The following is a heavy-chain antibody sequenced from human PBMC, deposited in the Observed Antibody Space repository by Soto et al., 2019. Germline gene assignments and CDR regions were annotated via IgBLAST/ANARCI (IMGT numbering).Heavy chain of an antibody. Sequence: PSETLSLTCTVSGGSISSYYWSWIRQPPGKGLEWIGYIYYSGSTNYNPSLKSRVTISVDTSKNQFSLKLSSVTTADTAVYYCAREDVVVVATGAFDIWGQGTMVTVSS. J-gene: IGHJ3*02. CDR1: GGSISSYY. V-gene: IGHV4-59*01. D-gene: IGHD2-15*01. CDR3: AREDVVVVATGAFDI. CDR2: IYYSGST.